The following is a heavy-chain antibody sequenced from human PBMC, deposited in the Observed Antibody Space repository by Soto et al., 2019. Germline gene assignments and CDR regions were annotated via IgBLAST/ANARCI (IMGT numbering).Heavy chain of an antibody. CDR2: ISSSSSTI. D-gene: IGHD6-19*01. CDR1: GFTFSIYS. V-gene: IGHV3-48*02. J-gene: IGHJ6*02. CDR3: ARDGWLRNYYYYGMDV. Sequence: GSLRLSCAASGFTFSIYSMNWVRQAPGKGLEWVSYISSSSSTIYYADSVKGRFTISRDNAKNSLYLQMNSLRDEDTAVYYCARDGWLRNYYYYGMDVWGQGTTVTVSS.